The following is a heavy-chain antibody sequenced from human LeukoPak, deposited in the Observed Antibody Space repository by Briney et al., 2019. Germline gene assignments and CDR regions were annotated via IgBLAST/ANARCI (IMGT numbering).Heavy chain of an antibody. J-gene: IGHJ4*02. CDR1: GFTFISYA. CDR3: ARGARVFALDY. V-gene: IGHV3-30*04. CDR2: ISYDGSNK. Sequence: GSLRLSCAASGFTFISYAMHWVRQAPGKGLEWVAVISYDGSNKYYADSVKGRFTISRDNSKNTLYPQMNSLRAEDTAVYYCARGARVFALDYWGQGTLVTVSS.